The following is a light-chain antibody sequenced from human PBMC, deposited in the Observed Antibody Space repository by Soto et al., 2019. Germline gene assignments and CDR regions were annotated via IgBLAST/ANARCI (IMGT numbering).Light chain of an antibody. CDR2: AAS. CDR1: QRISSY. Sequence: DIQMTQSPSSLSASVGERVTITCRASQRISSYLNWYQQKPGKAPKLLIYAASSLQSGVPSMFSGSGSGTDFTLTISSLQPEDFATYYCQQSHSMPYTFGQGTKLEVK. J-gene: IGKJ2*01. CDR3: QQSHSMPYT. V-gene: IGKV1-39*01.